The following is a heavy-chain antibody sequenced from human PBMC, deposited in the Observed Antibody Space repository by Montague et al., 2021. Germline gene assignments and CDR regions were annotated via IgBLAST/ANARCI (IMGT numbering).Heavy chain of an antibody. CDR3: AKHDYSVSRTSYKGFDP. D-gene: IGHD3-10*01. Sequence: SETLSLTCTVSSGSIFHAHWSWVRQPPGKGLEWLGSMFYGGATSYNPSLKSRVTMSIDTSKNQFSLKLSFVTAADTAVYYCAKHDYSVSRTSYKGFDPWGQGILVTVSS. J-gene: IGHJ5*02. CDR2: MFYGGAT. CDR1: SGSIFHAH. V-gene: IGHV4-59*08.